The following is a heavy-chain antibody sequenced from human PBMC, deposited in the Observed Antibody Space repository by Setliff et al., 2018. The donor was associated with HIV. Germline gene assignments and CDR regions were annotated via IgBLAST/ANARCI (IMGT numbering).Heavy chain of an antibody. CDR2: IFYTGST. Sequence: SETLSLTCSVSGGSISSSTYYWGWIRQPPGKGLEWIGDIFYTGSTYYNPSLKSRVAISIDTSENRFSLRLNSVTAADTGVYQCARRGRDGVLIVFATGFDPWGQGTLVTVSS. V-gene: IGHV4-39*01. CDR1: GGSISSSTYY. CDR3: ARRGRDGVLIVFATGFDP. J-gene: IGHJ5*02. D-gene: IGHD2-8*01.